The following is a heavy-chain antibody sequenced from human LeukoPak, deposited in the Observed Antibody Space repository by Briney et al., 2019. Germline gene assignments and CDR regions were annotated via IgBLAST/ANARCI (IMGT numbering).Heavy chain of an antibody. Sequence: PSETLSLTCAVYGGSFSGYYWSWIRQPPGKGLEWIGEINHSGSTNYNPSLKSRVTISVDTSKNQFSPKLSSVTAADTAVYYCARGRIGYCSSTSCLKTYNWFDPWGQGTLVTVSS. CDR3: ARGRIGYCSSTSCLKTYNWFDP. CDR2: INHSGST. J-gene: IGHJ5*02. V-gene: IGHV4-34*01. CDR1: GGSFSGYY. D-gene: IGHD2-2*01.